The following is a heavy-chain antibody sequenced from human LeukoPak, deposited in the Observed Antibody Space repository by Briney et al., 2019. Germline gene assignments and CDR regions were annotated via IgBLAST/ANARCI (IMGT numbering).Heavy chain of an antibody. J-gene: IGHJ4*02. CDR3: ARYNWNDLIDY. Sequence: SQTLSLTCTVSGGSISSGGYYWSWIRQHPGKGLEWIGYIYYSGSTYYNPSLKSRVTISVDTSKNQFSLKLSSVTAADTAVYYCARYNWNDLIDYWGQGTLVTVSS. V-gene: IGHV4-31*03. CDR1: GGSISSGGYY. D-gene: IGHD1-20*01. CDR2: IYYSGST.